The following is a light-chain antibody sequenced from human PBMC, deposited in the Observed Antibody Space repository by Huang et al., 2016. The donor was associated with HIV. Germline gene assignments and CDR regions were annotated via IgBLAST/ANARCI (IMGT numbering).Light chain of an antibody. J-gene: IGKJ4*01. Sequence: IQLTPSPSSLSASVGDRVTISCRASQGISSYLAWYQQKPGKAPNLLIYAAATLQSGVPSRFSGSGSGTDFTLTISSLQPEDFATYYCQQLNSYPPTFGGGTKVEIK. V-gene: IGKV1-9*01. CDR2: AAA. CDR3: QQLNSYPPT. CDR1: QGISSY.